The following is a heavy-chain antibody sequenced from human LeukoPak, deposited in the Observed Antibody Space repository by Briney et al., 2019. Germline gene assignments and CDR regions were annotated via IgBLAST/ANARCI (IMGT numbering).Heavy chain of an antibody. J-gene: IGHJ3*02. Sequence: GGSLRLSCEPSGFTFSSYSMNWVRQAPGGGLEWVSSVSSSSSDMYYADSGQGRFTISRDNAKNSLYLQMNRLRAEDTAIYYCARARGSHNAFDIWGQGTMVTVSS. CDR3: ARARGSHNAFDI. V-gene: IGHV3-21*01. CDR1: GFTFSSYS. CDR2: VSSSSSDM. D-gene: IGHD3-16*01.